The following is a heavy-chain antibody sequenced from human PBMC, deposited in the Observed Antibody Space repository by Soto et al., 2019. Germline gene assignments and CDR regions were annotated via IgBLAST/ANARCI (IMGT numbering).Heavy chain of an antibody. CDR3: ARVDRSTWYGLDV. Sequence: EVQLVESGGGLVQPGGSLRLSCADSGFTVSNNHMNWVRQAPGKGLEWVSVIYSGGITYYADSVKGRFTISRDNSKNTLYLQMDRLRAEDTAVYYCARVDRSTWYGLDVWGQGTTVTVSS. J-gene: IGHJ6*02. D-gene: IGHD2-2*01. CDR2: IYSGGIT. V-gene: IGHV3-66*01. CDR1: GFTVSNNH.